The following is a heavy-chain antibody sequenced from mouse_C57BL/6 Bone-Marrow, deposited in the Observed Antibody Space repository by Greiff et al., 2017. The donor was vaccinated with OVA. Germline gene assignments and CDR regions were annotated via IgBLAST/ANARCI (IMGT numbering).Heavy chain of an antibody. J-gene: IGHJ2*01. Sequence: EVQVVESGGGLVQPGGSLSLSCAASGFTFTDYYMSWVRQPPGKALEWLGFIRNKANGYTTEYSASVKGRFTITRDNSQSILYLQMNALRAEDSATYYCARSELGDYWGQGTTLTVSS. CDR3: ARSELGDY. D-gene: IGHD4-1*01. CDR1: GFTFTDYY. V-gene: IGHV7-3*01. CDR2: IRNKANGYTT.